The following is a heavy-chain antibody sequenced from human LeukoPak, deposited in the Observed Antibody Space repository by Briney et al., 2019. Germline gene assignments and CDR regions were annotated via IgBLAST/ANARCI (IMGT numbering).Heavy chain of an antibody. CDR3: ARHAHLRYFAY. V-gene: IGHV4-39*01. CDR2: IYYSGST. D-gene: IGHD3-3*02. Sequence: SETLSLTCTVSGGSISSSSYYWGWIRQPPGKGLEWIGSIYYSGSTYYNPSLKSRVTISVDTSKNQFSLKLSSVTAADTAVYYCARHAHLRYFAYWGQGTLVTVSS. CDR1: GGSISSSSYY. J-gene: IGHJ4*02.